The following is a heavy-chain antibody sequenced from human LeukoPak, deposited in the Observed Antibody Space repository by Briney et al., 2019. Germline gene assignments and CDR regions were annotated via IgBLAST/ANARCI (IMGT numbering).Heavy chain of an antibody. CDR3: ARVYSNFIRSGDDAFDI. Sequence: ASVKVSCKASGYIFTDYSMRWVRQAPGQGLEWMGWINPNSGGTNYAQKFQGRVTMTRDTSISTASMELSRLRSDDTAVYYCARVYSNFIRSGDDAFDIWGQGTMVTVSS. CDR1: GYIFTDYS. V-gene: IGHV1-2*02. CDR2: INPNSGGT. J-gene: IGHJ3*02. D-gene: IGHD4-11*01.